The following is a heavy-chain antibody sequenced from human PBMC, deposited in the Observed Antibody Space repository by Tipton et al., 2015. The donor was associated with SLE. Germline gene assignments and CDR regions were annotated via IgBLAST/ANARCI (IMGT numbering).Heavy chain of an antibody. D-gene: IGHD4-17*01. CDR2: INHSGST. Sequence: GLVKPSETLSLTCAVYGGSFSGYYWSWIRQPPGKGLEWIGEINHSGSTNYNPSLKSRVTISVDTSKNQFSLKLSSVTAADTAVYYCAREDGDKNYFDYWGQGTLVTVSS. V-gene: IGHV4-34*09. CDR3: AREDGDKNYFDY. CDR1: GGSFSGYY. J-gene: IGHJ4*02.